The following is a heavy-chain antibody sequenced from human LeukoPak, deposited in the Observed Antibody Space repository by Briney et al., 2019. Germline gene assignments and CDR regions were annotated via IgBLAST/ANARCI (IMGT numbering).Heavy chain of an antibody. CDR1: GGSFSGYY. J-gene: IGHJ5*02. CDR2: INHSGST. CDR3: ARDHYYDSSGYRQPFDP. Sequence: SETLSLTCAVYGGSFSGYYWSWIRQPAGKGLEWIGEINHSGSTNYNPSLKSRVTISVDTSKNQFSLKLSSVIAADTAVYYCARDHYYDSSGYRQPFDPWGQGTLVTVSS. D-gene: IGHD3-22*01. V-gene: IGHV4-34*01.